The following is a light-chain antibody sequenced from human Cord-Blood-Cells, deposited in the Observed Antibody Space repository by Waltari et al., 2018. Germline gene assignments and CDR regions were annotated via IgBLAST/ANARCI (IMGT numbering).Light chain of an antibody. CDR1: SSDVGGYNY. CDR2: DGS. Sequence: QSALTQPRSVSGSPGQSVTLSCTGTSSDVGGYNYASWYQQHPGKAPKLMIYDGSKRPSGVPDRFSGSKSGNTASLTISGLQAEDEADYYCCSYAGSYTYVFGTGTKVTVL. CDR3: CSYAGSYTYV. V-gene: IGLV2-11*01. J-gene: IGLJ1*01.